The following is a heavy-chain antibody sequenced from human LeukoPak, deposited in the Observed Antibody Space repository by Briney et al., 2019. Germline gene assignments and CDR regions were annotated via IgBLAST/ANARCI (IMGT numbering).Heavy chain of an antibody. CDR2: IYHSGST. CDR1: GYSISSDYY. D-gene: IGHD4/OR15-4a*01. J-gene: IGHJ4*02. V-gene: IGHV4-38-2*02. Sequence: PSETLSLTCTVSGYSISSDYYWGWIRQPPGKGLEWIGSIYHSGSTYYNPSLKSRVTISIDTSKNQFSLKLSSVTAADTAVYYCARDRGASLVRFFDYWGQGTLVTVSS. CDR3: ARDRGASLVRFFDY.